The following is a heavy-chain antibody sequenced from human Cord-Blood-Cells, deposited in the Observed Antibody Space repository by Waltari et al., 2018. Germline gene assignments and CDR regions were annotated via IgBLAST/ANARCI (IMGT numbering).Heavy chain of an antibody. CDR2: INHSGST. J-gene: IGHJ1*01. V-gene: IGHV4-34*01. CDR3: ARGGVVEYFQH. CDR1: GRSFIGYY. Sequence: QVQLQQWGAGLLKPSETLSLPCDVYGRSFIGYYWSWIRQPPGKGLEWIGEINHSGSTNYNPSLKSRVTISVDTSKNQFSLKLSSVTAADTAVYYCARGGVVEYFQHWCQGTLVTVSS. D-gene: IGHD3-3*01.